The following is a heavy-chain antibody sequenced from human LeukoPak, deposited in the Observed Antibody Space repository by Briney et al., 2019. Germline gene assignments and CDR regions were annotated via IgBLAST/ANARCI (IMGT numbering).Heavy chain of an antibody. V-gene: IGHV1-24*01. Sequence: ASVKVSCKASGYTLTELSMHWVRQAPGKGLEWMGGFDPEDGETINAQKFQGRVTMTEDTSTDTAYMELSSLRSEDTAVYYCASMTTVVTGVDYWGQGTLVTVSS. J-gene: IGHJ4*02. CDR1: GYTLTELS. CDR3: ASMTTVVTGVDY. CDR2: FDPEDGET. D-gene: IGHD4-23*01.